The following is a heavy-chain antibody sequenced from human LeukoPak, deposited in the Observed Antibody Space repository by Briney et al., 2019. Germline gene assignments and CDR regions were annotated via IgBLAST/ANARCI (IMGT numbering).Heavy chain of an antibody. Sequence: PSETLSLTCTVSGGSISSYYWSWIRQPPGKGLEWIGYIYYSGSTNYNPSLKSRVTISVDTSKNQFSLKLSSVTAADTAVYYCARAGIAAVNFDYWGQGTLVTVSS. D-gene: IGHD6-13*01. CDR3: ARAGIAAVNFDY. V-gene: IGHV4-59*01. CDR1: GGSISSYY. J-gene: IGHJ4*02. CDR2: IYYSGST.